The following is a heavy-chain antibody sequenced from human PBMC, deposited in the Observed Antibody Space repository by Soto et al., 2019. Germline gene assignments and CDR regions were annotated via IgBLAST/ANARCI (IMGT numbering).Heavy chain of an antibody. V-gene: IGHV5-51*01. J-gene: IGHJ4*02. Sequence: GDSLKISCKGSGYSFTSYWIGWVRQMPGKGLEWMGIIYPGDSDTRYSPSFQGQVTISADKSISTAYLQWSSLKASDTAMYYCARGYYDSSGYYNYFDYWGQGTLVTVSS. CDR3: ARGYYDSSGYYNYFDY. CDR1: GYSFTSYW. D-gene: IGHD3-22*01. CDR2: IYPGDSDT.